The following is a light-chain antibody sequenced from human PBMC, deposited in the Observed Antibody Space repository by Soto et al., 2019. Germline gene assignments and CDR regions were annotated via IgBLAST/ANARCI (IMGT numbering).Light chain of an antibody. CDR1: SSDVGGYNY. V-gene: IGLV2-14*01. CDR2: EVS. J-gene: IGLJ1*01. CDR3: SSYTSSSTTGYV. Sequence: QSALTQPASVSGSPGQSITISCTGTSSDVGGYNYVSWYQQHPGKAPKLMIYEVSNRPSGVANRFSGSKSGNTASLTISGLRAEDEADYYYSSYTSSSTTGYVFGTGTKLTVL.